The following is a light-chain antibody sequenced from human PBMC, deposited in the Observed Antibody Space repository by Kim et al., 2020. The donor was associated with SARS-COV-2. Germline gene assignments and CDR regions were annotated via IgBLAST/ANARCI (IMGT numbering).Light chain of an antibody. Sequence: QSVLTQPASVSGSPGQSISISCTGTSSDVGVYNFVSWFQQYPGKAPTVLIYDVSERPSGVSNRFSGSKSGNTASLTISGLQADDEADYYCYSYTLSNTFVFGTGTKVTVL. CDR1: SSDVGVYNF. CDR3: YSYTLSNTFV. CDR2: DVS. J-gene: IGLJ1*01. V-gene: IGLV2-14*03.